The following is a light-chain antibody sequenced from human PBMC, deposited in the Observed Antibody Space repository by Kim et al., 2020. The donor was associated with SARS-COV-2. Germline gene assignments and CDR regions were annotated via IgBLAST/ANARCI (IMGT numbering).Light chain of an antibody. V-gene: IGKV1-39*01. J-gene: IGKJ5*01. CDR2: AAS. Sequence: SVGDRVIITCRTSQSISSHLNGYQQKPGKAPNLLIFAASSLQSGVPSRFSGSGSGTDFTLTITTLQPEDFATYYCQQGYSSPQITFGQGTRLEIK. CDR1: QSISSH. CDR3: QQGYSSPQIT.